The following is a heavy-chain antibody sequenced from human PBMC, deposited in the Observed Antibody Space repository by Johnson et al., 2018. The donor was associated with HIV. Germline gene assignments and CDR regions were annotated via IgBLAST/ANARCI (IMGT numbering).Heavy chain of an antibody. D-gene: IGHD1-26*01. Sequence: MLLVESGGGVVQPGGSLRLSCAATGFTFSSYWMSWVGQAPGKGLEWVANIKQDGSEKYYVDSLKGRFTISRDNVKKSLFLQMNGLRADDTAVYYCARDRVYSGSYYSGAFDVWGQGTMVTVSS. CDR3: ARDRVYSGSYYSGAFDV. J-gene: IGHJ3*01. V-gene: IGHV3-7*05. CDR1: GFTFSSYW. CDR2: IKQDGSEK.